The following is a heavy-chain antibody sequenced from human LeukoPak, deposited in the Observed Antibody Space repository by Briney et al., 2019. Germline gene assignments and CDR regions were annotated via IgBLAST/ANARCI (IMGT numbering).Heavy chain of an antibody. CDR3: ATLEIGDYYFDY. CDR1: GGSISSRPYY. D-gene: IGHD2-21*01. J-gene: IGHJ4*02. CDR2: ISYSRSI. Sequence: PSETLSLTCTVSGGSISSRPYYWAWVRQPPRKGLEWIGSISYSRSIHYNPSLKSRVTISVDTSENHFSLRLSSVTAADTAVYYCATLEIGDYYFDYWGQGTLVTVSS. V-gene: IGHV4-39*01.